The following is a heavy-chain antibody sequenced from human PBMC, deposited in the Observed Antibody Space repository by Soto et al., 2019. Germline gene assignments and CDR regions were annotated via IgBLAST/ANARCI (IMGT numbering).Heavy chain of an antibody. CDR2: IIPIFGTA. Sequence: ASVKVSCKASGGTFSSYAISWVRQAPGQGLEWMGGIIPIFGTANYAQKFQGRVTITADESTSTAYMELSSLRSEDTAVYYCASRPYSSGKYYYYYYGMDVWGQGTTVTVSS. J-gene: IGHJ6*02. CDR1: GGTFSSYA. V-gene: IGHV1-69*13. D-gene: IGHD6-25*01. CDR3: ASRPYSSGKYYYYYYGMDV.